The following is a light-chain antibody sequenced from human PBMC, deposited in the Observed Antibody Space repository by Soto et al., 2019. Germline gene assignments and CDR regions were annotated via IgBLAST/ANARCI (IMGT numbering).Light chain of an antibody. J-gene: IGKJ1*01. CDR2: DAS. CDR3: QQYGSSGT. V-gene: IGKV3-20*01. Sequence: EFVLTQSPGPLSLSPGERATLSCRASQTVRNNYLAWYQQKPGQAPRLLIYDASSRATGIPDRFSGSGSGTDFTLTISRLDPEYFAVYYCQQYGSSGTFGQGTKVDIK. CDR1: QTVRNNY.